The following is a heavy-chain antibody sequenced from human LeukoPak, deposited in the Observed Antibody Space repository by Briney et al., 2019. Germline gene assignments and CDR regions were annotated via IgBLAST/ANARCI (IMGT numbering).Heavy chain of an antibody. Sequence: QPGGSLRLSCAASGFTFSSYAMNWVRQAPGKGLEWVSAISGSGGSTYYADSVKGRFTISRDNSKNTLYLQMNSLRAEDTAVYYCAKDPTYYYDSSGYSALDWGQGTLVTVSS. J-gene: IGHJ4*02. V-gene: IGHV3-23*01. D-gene: IGHD3-22*01. CDR3: AKDPTYYYDSSGYSALD. CDR2: ISGSGGST. CDR1: GFTFSSYA.